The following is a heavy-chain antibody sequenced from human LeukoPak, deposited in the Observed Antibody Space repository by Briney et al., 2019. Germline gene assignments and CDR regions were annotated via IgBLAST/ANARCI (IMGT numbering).Heavy chain of an antibody. Sequence: SETLSLTCAVYGGSFSGYYWSWIRQPPGKGLEWIGEINHSGSTNYNPSLKSRVTISVDTSKNQFSLKLSSVTAADTAVYYYARGYDTPFFDYWGQGTLVTVSS. CDR2: INHSGST. D-gene: IGHD3-22*01. CDR1: GGSFSGYY. CDR3: ARGYDTPFFDY. V-gene: IGHV4-34*01. J-gene: IGHJ4*02.